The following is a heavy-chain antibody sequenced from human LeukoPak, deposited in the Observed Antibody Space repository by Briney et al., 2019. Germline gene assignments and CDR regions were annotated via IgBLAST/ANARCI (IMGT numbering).Heavy chain of an antibody. CDR2: IDDSAGTT. D-gene: IGHD4-17*01. CDR1: GFTFTTYA. CDR3: AKDPNGDYIGTFDI. Sequence: AGGSLRLSCAASGFTFTTYAMNWVRQAPGRGLEWVSGIDDSAGTTLYADSVKGRFTISRDNSKNTLYLQMNSLRAEDTAVYYCAKDPNGDYIGTFDIWGQGTMVTVSS. J-gene: IGHJ3*02. V-gene: IGHV3-23*01.